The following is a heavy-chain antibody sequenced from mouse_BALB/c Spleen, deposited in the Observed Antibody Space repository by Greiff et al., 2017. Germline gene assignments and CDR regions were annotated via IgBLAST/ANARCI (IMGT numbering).Heavy chain of an antibody. J-gene: IGHJ3*01. CDR1: GYTFTDYN. V-gene: IGHV1-18*01. D-gene: IGHD1-1*01. Sequence: EVQLQQSGPELVKPGASVKIPCKASGYTFTDYNMDWVKQSHGKSLEWIGDINPNNGGTIYNQKFKGKATLTVDKSSSTAYMELRSLTSEDTAVYYCAREGYYGSSYVPAWFAYWGQGTLVTVSA. CDR3: AREGYYGSSYVPAWFAY. CDR2: INPNNGGT.